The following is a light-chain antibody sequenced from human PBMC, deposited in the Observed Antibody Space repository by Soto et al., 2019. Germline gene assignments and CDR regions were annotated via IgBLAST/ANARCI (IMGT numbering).Light chain of an antibody. J-gene: IGLJ3*02. V-gene: IGLV2-23*02. CDR1: SSDIGTYNL. Sequence: QSVLTQPASVSGSPGQSITISCTGTSSDIGTYNLVSWYQQHPGKAPKLMIYEVTKRPSGVSNRFSASKSDNTASLTISGLQAEDEADYYCCSYAGSTAWVFGGGTQLTVL. CDR2: EVT. CDR3: CSYAGSTAWV.